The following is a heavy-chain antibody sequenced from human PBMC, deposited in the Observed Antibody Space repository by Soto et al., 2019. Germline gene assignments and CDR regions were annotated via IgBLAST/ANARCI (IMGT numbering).Heavy chain of an antibody. CDR3: AKDAKWEVLSNYYYYGMDV. J-gene: IGHJ6*02. D-gene: IGHD1-26*01. Sequence: PGGSLRLSCAASGFTFSSYAMSWVRQAPGKGLEWVSGISGSGGSTYYADSVKGRFTISRDNSKNTLYLQMNSLRAEDTAVYYCAKDAKWEVLSNYYYYGMDVWGQGTTVTVSS. CDR1: GFTFSSYA. V-gene: IGHV3-23*01. CDR2: ISGSGGST.